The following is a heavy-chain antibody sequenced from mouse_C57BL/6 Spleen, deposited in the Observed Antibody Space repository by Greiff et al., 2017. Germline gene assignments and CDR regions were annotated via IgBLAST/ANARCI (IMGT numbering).Heavy chain of an antibody. J-gene: IGHJ2*02. CDR2: ISSGGSYT. CDR3: ARRDSIYFDY. CDR1: GFTFSSYG. D-gene: IGHD2-10*02. Sequence: EVKLVESGGDLVKPGGSLKLSCAASGFTFSSYGMSWVRQTPDKRLEWVATISSGGSYTYYPDSVKGRFTISRDNAKNTLYLQMSSLKAEETAMYYWARRDSIYFDYWGQGTSLTVSS. V-gene: IGHV5-6*02.